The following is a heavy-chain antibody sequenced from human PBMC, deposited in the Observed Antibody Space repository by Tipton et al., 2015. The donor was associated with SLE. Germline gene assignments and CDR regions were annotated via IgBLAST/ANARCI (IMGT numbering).Heavy chain of an antibody. D-gene: IGHD3-3*01. CDR3: ARGSRGDFWSGYPYYFDY. CDR1: GGSISSSSYY. J-gene: IGHJ4*02. CDR2: IYNTGSS. Sequence: TLSLTCTVSGGSISSSSYYWGWIRQPPGKGLEWIGSIYNTGSSNYNPSLKSRVTISVDTSKNQFSLKLSSVTAADTAVYYCARGSRGDFWSGYPYYFDYWGQGTLVTVSS. V-gene: IGHV4-39*07.